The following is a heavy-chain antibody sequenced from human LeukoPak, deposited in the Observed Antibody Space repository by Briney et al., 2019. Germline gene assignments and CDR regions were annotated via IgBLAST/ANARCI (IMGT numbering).Heavy chain of an antibody. CDR2: VSPTGGTV. Sequence: PGGSLKLSCTASGFTFSLYTMTWVRQAPGKGLEWVATVSPTGGTVFYADSLRGRFTISRDNSMNTLYLQMSTLEAVDTAIYYCAKGLGGGDYIPSHYWGQGTLVIVTS. CDR1: GFTFSLYT. V-gene: IGHV3-23*01. J-gene: IGHJ4*02. D-gene: IGHD2-21*01. CDR3: AKGLGGGDYIPSHY.